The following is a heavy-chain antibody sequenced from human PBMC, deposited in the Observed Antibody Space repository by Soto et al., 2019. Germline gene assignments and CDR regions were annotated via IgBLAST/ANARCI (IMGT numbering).Heavy chain of an antibody. CDR2: IKSDGSST. V-gene: IGHV3-74*01. CDR3: ARGGRGGFDY. D-gene: IGHD3-16*01. J-gene: IGHJ4*02. Sequence: VQLVESGGGLLPPGGSLRLTCAASGFSFTSYSMHWVRQAPGKGLVWVSTIKSDGSSTNYADSVKGRFTISRDNARNTVYLQMNSLRAEDTAVYYCARGGRGGFDYWGQGALVTVSS. CDR1: GFSFTSYS.